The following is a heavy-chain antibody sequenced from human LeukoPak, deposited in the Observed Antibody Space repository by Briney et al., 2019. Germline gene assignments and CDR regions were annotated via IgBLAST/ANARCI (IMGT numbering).Heavy chain of an antibody. Sequence: GGSLRLSCAASGFTFSSYSMNWVRQAPGKGLEWVSSISSSSNYIYYADSVKGRFTISRDNAKNSLYLLMNSLRAEDAAVYYCARGDRPMVPQAVDVWGQGTTVTVSS. CDR3: ARGDRPMVPQAVDV. V-gene: IGHV3-21*01. CDR2: ISSSSNYI. D-gene: IGHD3-10*01. J-gene: IGHJ6*02. CDR1: GFTFSSYS.